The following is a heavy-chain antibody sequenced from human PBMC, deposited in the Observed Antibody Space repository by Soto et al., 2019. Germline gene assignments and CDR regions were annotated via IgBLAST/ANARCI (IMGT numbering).Heavy chain of an antibody. Sequence: GGSLRLSCAASGFTFSSYGMHWVRQAPGKGLEWVAVISYDGSNKYYADSVKGRFTISRDNSKNTLYLQMNSLRAEDTAVYYCAKEDILTGLPGVFDYWGQGTLVTVSS. CDR3: AKEDILTGLPGVFDY. V-gene: IGHV3-30*18. J-gene: IGHJ4*02. CDR1: GFTFSSYG. CDR2: ISYDGSNK. D-gene: IGHD3-9*01.